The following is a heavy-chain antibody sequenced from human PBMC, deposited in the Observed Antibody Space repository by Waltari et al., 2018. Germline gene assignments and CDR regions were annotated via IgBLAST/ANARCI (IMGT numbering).Heavy chain of an antibody. CDR1: GFTFSSYS. V-gene: IGHV3-21*01. J-gene: IGHJ6*02. CDR2: ISCSMSYI. D-gene: IGHD2-15*01. Sequence: EVQLVESGGGLVQPGGSLRLSCAASGFTFSSYSMNWVRQAPGKGLGWVSSISCSMSYIYYADSVKGRFTISRDNAKNSLYLQMNSLRAEDTAVYYCARDRAWDIVVVVAATGDGMDVWGQGTTVTVSS. CDR3: ARDRAWDIVVVVAATGDGMDV.